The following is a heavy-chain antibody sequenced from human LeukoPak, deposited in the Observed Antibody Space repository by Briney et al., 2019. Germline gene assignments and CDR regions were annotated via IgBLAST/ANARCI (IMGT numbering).Heavy chain of an antibody. V-gene: IGHV4-59*01. CDR2: IYYRGNT. Sequence: SETLSLTLTVSGGSISSYYWSWIGQPPGKGLELIGYIYYRGNTNYNPSLKSRVPISVDASKNQFSLKLSSVTAADTAVYYCARNSGSFQTYYFDYWGQGTLVTVSS. J-gene: IGHJ4*02. CDR3: ARNSGSFQTYYFDY. CDR1: GGSISSYY. D-gene: IGHD1-26*01.